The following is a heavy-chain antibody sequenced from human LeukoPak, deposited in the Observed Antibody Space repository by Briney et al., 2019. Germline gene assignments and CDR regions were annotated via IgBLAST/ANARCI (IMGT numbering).Heavy chain of an antibody. Sequence: GESLKISCQASGNTFTNYWVAWVRQMPGKGLEWMGIIFPGDSDTRYSPSFQGQVAISADKSISTAYLQWSSLKASDTAMYYCARPGEDILTGFDYWGQGTLVTVSS. CDR1: GNTFTNYW. CDR2: IFPGDSDT. V-gene: IGHV5-51*01. J-gene: IGHJ4*02. CDR3: ARPGEDILTGFDY. D-gene: IGHD3-9*01.